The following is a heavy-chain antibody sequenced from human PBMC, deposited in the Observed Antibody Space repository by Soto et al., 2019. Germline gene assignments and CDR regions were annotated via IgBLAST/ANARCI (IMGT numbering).Heavy chain of an antibody. CDR3: TRSLGGSSYFVSDH. V-gene: IGHV3-30*03. CDR2: IAHDGTDQ. J-gene: IGHJ4*02. Sequence: QVQLVESGGGVVQPGRSLRLSCAASGFTFSGYGMQWVRQAPGKGLEWVAVIAHDGTDQYYADSVKGRFTISRDNSNNTLYLQMSGLRAEDTAMYYCTRSLGGSSYFVSDHWGQGTLVTVSS. CDR1: GFTFSGYG. D-gene: IGHD2-15*01.